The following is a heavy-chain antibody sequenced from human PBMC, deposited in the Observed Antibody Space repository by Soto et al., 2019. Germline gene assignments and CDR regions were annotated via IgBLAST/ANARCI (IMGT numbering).Heavy chain of an antibody. CDR3: AREYVEYSSSSGFDY. CDR2: IYYSGST. J-gene: IGHJ4*02. D-gene: IGHD6-6*01. Sequence: TLSLICTVSGGSISSGDYYWSWIRQPPGKGLEWIGYIYYSGSTYYNPSLKSRVTISVDTSKNQFSLKLSSVTAADTAVYYCAREYVEYSSSSGFDYWGQGTLVTVSS. V-gene: IGHV4-30-4*01. CDR1: GGSISSGDYY.